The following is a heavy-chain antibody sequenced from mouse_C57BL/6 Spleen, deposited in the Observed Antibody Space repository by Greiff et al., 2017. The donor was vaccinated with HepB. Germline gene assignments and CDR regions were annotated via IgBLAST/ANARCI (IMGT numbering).Heavy chain of an antibody. CDR3: AREGYYGSSYFYYAMDY. V-gene: IGHV1-55*01. CDR2: IYPGSGST. J-gene: IGHJ4*01. CDR1: GYTFTSYW. D-gene: IGHD1-1*01. Sequence: QVQLKQPGAELVKPGASVKMSCKASGYTFTSYWITWVKQRPGQGLEWIGDIYPGSGSTNYNEKFKSKATLTVDTSSSTAYMQLSSLTSEDSAVYYCAREGYYGSSYFYYAMDYWGQGTSVTVSS.